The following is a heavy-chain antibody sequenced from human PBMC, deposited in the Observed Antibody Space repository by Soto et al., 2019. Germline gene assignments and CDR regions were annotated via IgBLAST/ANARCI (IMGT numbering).Heavy chain of an antibody. J-gene: IGHJ4*02. CDR1: GFTFSSYW. Sequence: GASLRLSCAAAGFTFSSYWMHWVRQAPGKGLVWVSRINSDGSSTSYADSVKGRFTISRDNAKNTLYLQMNSLRAEDTAVYYCARGDRGGDGYHEDYDYWGQGTLVPVSS. D-gene: IGHD3-10*01. CDR2: INSDGSST. V-gene: IGHV3-74*01. CDR3: ARGDRGGDGYHEDYDY.